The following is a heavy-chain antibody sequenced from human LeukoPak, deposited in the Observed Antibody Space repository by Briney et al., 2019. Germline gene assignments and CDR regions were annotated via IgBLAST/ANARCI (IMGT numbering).Heavy chain of an antibody. Sequence: SETLSLTCSVSGGSINNYGWSWIRKPPRTGLEWIGHIFYSGSTNYNPSLKSRVTISLVMSKNQISLKLSSVTTADTAMYYCARTDDAFHIWGHGTTVTVSS. CDR1: GGSINNYG. CDR2: IFYSGST. V-gene: IGHV4-59*01. D-gene: IGHD2-21*02. J-gene: IGHJ3*02. CDR3: ARTDDAFHI.